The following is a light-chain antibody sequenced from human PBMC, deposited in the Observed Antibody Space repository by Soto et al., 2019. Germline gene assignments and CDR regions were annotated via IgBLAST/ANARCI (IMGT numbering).Light chain of an antibody. CDR3: QQYTAWPLT. J-gene: IGKJ1*01. V-gene: IGKV3-20*01. CDR2: GAS. CDR1: QTISRNY. Sequence: EVVLTQSPGTLSLSTGERATVSCRASQTISRNYLAWYQKKPGQAPRLLIYGASTRATGIPDRFTGSGSGTDFTLTIARLEPEDFAVYYCQQYTAWPLTFGQGTKVDI.